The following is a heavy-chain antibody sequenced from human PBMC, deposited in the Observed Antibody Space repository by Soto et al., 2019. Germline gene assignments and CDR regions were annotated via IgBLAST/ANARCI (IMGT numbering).Heavy chain of an antibody. CDR3: SIGSWSAETVDI. V-gene: IGHV1-69*02. D-gene: IGHD2-2*01. Sequence: QVHLVQSGAEVKTPGSSVKVSCKAAGGTFNTYTLIWVRQAPGHGLEWMGRIIPMLTVTNSAQKFQGRVTLTADKSTGTAFMELTSLRSDDTAIYYFSIGSWSAETVDIWGQGTMVTVSS. CDR2: IIPMLTVT. CDR1: GGTFNTYT. J-gene: IGHJ3*02.